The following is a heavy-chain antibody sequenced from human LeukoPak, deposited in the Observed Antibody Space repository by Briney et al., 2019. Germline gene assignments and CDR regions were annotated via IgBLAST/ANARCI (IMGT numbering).Heavy chain of an antibody. V-gene: IGHV3-23*01. CDR1: GFTFSTYA. J-gene: IGHJ4*02. Sequence: GGSLRLSCAASGFTFSTYAMSWVRQAPGKGLEWVSTISGGVVSTYYADSVKGRFTISRDNSKNTLYLQMNSLRAEDTALYYCAKHLGYSTSSGIDYWGQGTLVTVSS. CDR2: ISGGVVST. D-gene: IGHD6-6*01. CDR3: AKHLGYSTSSGIDY.